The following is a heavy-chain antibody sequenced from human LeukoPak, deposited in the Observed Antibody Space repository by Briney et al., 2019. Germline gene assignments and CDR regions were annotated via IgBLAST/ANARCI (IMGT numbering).Heavy chain of an antibody. CDR3: AREGPEWALDI. D-gene: IGHD2-8*01. J-gene: IGHJ3*02. CDR1: GFTFSSYS. V-gene: IGHV3-21*01. CDR2: ISSSSSYI. Sequence: GGSLRLSCAASGFTFSSYSMNWVRQTPGKGLEWVSSISSSSSYIYYADSVKGRFTISRDNAKNSLYLQMNSLRAEDTAVYYCAREGPEWALDIWGQGRMVTVSS.